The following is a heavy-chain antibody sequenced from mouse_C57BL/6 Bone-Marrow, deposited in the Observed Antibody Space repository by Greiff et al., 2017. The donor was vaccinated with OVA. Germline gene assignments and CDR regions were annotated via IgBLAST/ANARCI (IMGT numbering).Heavy chain of an antibody. CDR2: INPDSSTI. CDR1: GIAFSRYW. J-gene: IGHJ1*03. V-gene: IGHV4-1*01. Sequence: EVKVIESGGGLVQPGGSLKLSCAASGIAFSRYWMSWVRRAPGKGLEWIGEINPDSSTINYAPSLKDKFIISRDNAKNTLYLQMSKVRSEDTALYYCARRHYYGSSPYWYFDVWGTGTTVTVSS. D-gene: IGHD1-1*01. CDR3: ARRHYYGSSPYWYFDV.